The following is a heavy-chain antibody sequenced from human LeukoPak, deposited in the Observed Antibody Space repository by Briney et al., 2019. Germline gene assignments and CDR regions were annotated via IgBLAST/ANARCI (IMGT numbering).Heavy chain of an antibody. CDR2: IGSSSSYI. CDR3: AREGGWNDFDY. J-gene: IGHJ4*02. CDR1: GFTFSSYD. Sequence: GGSLRLSCAASGFTFSSYDMNWVRQAPGKGLEWVSSIGSSSSYIYYADSVKGRFTISRDNAKNSLYLQMNSLRADDTAIYYCAREGGWNDFDYWGQGTLVTVSS. D-gene: IGHD1-1*01. V-gene: IGHV3-21*01.